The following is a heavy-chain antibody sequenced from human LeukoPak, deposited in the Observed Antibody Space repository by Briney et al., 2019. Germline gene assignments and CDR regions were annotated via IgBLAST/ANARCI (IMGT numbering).Heavy chain of an antibody. Sequence: ASVKVSCKVSGYTLTELSMHWVRQAPGKGLEWMGGFDPEDGETIYAQKFQGRVTMTEDTSTDTAYMELSSLRSEDTAVYYCARVGLERRQGTNYYGMDVWGQGTTVTVS. J-gene: IGHJ6*02. CDR1: GYTLTELS. CDR2: FDPEDGET. V-gene: IGHV1-24*01. CDR3: ARVGLERRQGTNYYGMDV. D-gene: IGHD1-1*01.